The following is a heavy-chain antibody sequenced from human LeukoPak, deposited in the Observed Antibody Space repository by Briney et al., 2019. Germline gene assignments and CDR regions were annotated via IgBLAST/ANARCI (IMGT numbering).Heavy chain of an antibody. CDR3: ARDQVDSQVILDAFDI. D-gene: IGHD3-16*02. V-gene: IGHV1-18*01. J-gene: IGHJ3*02. CDR1: GYTFTSYG. Sequence: ASVKVSCKASGYTFTSYGISWVRQAPGQGLEWMGWISAYNGNTNYAQKLQGRVTMTTDTSASTAYMELRSLRSDDTAVYYCARDQVDSQVILDAFDIWGQGTMVTVSS. CDR2: ISAYNGNT.